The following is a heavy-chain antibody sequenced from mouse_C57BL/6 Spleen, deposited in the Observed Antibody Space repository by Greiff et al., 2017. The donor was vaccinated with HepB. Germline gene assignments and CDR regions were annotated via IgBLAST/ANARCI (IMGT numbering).Heavy chain of an antibody. CDR1: GFTFSDYG. D-gene: IGHD2-4*01. V-gene: IGHV5-17*01. CDR3: ALYDYPYYYAMDY. CDR2: ISSGSSTI. J-gene: IGHJ4*01. Sequence: EVHLVESGGGLVKPGGSLKLSCAASGFTFSDYGMHWVRQAPEKGLEWVAYISSGSSTIYYADTVKGRFTISRDNAKNTLFLQMTSLRAEDTAMYYCALYDYPYYYAMDYWGQGTSVTVSS.